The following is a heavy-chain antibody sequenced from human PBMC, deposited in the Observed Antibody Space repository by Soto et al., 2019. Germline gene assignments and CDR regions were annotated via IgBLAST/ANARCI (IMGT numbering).Heavy chain of an antibody. J-gene: IGHJ6*02. CDR1: GGTFSSYA. D-gene: IGHD5-18*01. CDR2: IIPIFGTA. CDR3: ATPGLPNYYYYGMDV. V-gene: IGHV1-69*12. Sequence: QVQLVQSGAEVKKPGSSVKVSCKASGGTFSSYAISWVRQAPGQGLEWMGGIIPIFGTADYAQKFQGRVTIPADESTSTAYMELSSLRSEDTAVYYCATPGLPNYYYYGMDVWGQGTTVTVSS.